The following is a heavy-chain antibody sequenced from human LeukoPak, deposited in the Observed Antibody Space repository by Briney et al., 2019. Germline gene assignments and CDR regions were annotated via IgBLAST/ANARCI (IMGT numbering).Heavy chain of an antibody. D-gene: IGHD2-2*02. CDR1: GFTLSFYA. CDR2: ITSSGNTT. V-gene: IGHV3-23*01. Sequence: GGSLRLSCAASGFTLSFYAMSWVRQAPGKGLEWVAGITSSGNTTYYADSVKGRFTISRDNSKNTLYLQMNSLRAEDTAIYYCAKGGRECTSTTCYTLYNWFDPWGQGTLVTVSS. CDR3: AKGGRECTSTTCYTLYNWFDP. J-gene: IGHJ5*02.